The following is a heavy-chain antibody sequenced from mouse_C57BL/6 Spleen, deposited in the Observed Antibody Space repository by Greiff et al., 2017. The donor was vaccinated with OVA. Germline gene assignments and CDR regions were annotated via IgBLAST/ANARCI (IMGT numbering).Heavy chain of an antibody. V-gene: IGHV1-15*01. CDR3: TRRDIYGPMDY. CDR2: IDPETGGT. CDR1: GYTFTDYE. D-gene: IGHD1-1*02. J-gene: IGHJ4*01. Sequence: QVHVKQSGAELVRPGASVTLSCKASGYTFTDYEMHWVKQTPVHGLEWIGAIDPETGGTAYNQKFKGKAILTADKSSSTAYMELRSLTSEDSAVYYCTRRDIYGPMDYWGQGTSVTVSS.